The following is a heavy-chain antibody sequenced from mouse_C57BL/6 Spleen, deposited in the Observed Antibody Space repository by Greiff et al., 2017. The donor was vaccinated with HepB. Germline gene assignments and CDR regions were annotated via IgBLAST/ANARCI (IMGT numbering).Heavy chain of an antibody. CDR2: ISDGGSYT. CDR1: GFTFSSYA. J-gene: IGHJ2*01. V-gene: IGHV5-4*03. CDR3: ARGTGTRGFDY. D-gene: IGHD4-1*01. Sequence: EVKLMESGGGLVKPGGSLKLSCAASGFTFSSYAMSWVRQTPEKRLEWVATISDGGSYTYYPDNVKGRFTISRDNAKNNLYLQMSHLKSEDTAMYYCARGTGTRGFDYWGQGTTLTVSS.